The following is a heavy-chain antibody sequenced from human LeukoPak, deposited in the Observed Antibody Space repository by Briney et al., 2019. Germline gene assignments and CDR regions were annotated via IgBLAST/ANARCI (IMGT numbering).Heavy chain of an antibody. CDR1: GYTFTSNY. J-gene: IGHJ4*02. CDR2: IYPRDGST. D-gene: IGHD3-22*01. V-gene: IGHV1-46*01. CDR3: AGGLGQGYYYDSGDYGSFDY. Sequence: ASVKVSCKASGYTFTSNYIHWVRQAPGQGLEWMGMIYPRDGSTSYAQKFQGRVTVTRDTSTSTVHMELSGLRSEDTAVYYCAGGLGQGYYYDSGDYGSFDYWGQGTLVTVSS.